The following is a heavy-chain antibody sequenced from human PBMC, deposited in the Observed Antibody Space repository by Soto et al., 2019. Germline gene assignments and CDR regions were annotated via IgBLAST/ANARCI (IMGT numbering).Heavy chain of an antibody. V-gene: IGHV2-26*01. CDR2: IFSNDEK. Sequence: SGPTLVNPTPTRTLTCTFSGFSLSNARMGGSWIRPPPGDALDWLAHIFSNDEKSYSTSLKSRLTISKDTSKSQVVLTMTNMDPVDTATYYCARRAYSSSWYRSHYYYYGMDVWGQGTTVTVSS. CDR3: ARRAYSSSWYRSHYYYYGMDV. D-gene: IGHD6-13*01. CDR1: GFSLSNARMG. J-gene: IGHJ6*02.